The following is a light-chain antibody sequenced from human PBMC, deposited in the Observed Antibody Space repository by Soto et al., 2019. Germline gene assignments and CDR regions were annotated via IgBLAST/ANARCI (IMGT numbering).Light chain of an antibody. J-gene: IGKJ3*01. CDR3: QKYGSAPFI. V-gene: IGKV1-27*01. Sequence: DVQMTQSPSSLSASVGDRVTITCRASQDISHYLAWYQQKPGETPKLLIYAASTLQSGVPSRFSGFGSGTDFTLTIASLQSEYIGTYCCQKYGSAPFIFGPGTRLEIK. CDR1: QDISHY. CDR2: AAS.